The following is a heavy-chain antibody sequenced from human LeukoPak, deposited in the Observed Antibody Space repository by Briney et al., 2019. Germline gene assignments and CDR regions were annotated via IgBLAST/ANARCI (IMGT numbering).Heavy chain of an antibody. D-gene: IGHD4-17*01. CDR1: GFTFSSYS. CDR3: ARVRAAYGYGIDV. V-gene: IGHV3-48*04. CDR2: ISSSSSTI. Sequence: GGSLRLSCAASGFTFSSYSMNWVRQAPGKGLEWVSYISSSSSTIYYADSVKGRFTISRDNAQNSQYLQMNSLRAEDTAVYYCARVRAAYGYGIDVWGQGTTVTASS. J-gene: IGHJ6*02.